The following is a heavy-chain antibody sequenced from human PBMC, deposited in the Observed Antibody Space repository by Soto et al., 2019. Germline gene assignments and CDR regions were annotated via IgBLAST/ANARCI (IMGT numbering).Heavy chain of an antibody. D-gene: IGHD3-22*01. Sequence: QVQLVQSGAEVKKPGASVKVSCKASGYKFITYGVSWVRQAPGQGLDWLGWISTYNGNTRYADRLQGRVTMTTDTTTNTAYMELRNLRSDDTAVYYCARGPTDYYDNSANYFLDYWGQGTLVTVSS. CDR3: ARGPTDYYDNSANYFLDY. CDR2: ISTYNGNT. J-gene: IGHJ4*02. CDR1: GYKFITYG. V-gene: IGHV1-18*01.